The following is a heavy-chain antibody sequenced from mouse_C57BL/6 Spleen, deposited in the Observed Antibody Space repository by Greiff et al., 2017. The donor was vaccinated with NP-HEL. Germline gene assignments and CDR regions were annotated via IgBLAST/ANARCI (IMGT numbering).Heavy chain of an antibody. D-gene: IGHD2-3*01. CDR1: GYSFTSYY. V-gene: IGHV1-66*01. CDR3: ARREGYYNYFDY. CDR2: IYPGSGNT. Sequence: VKLQESGPELVKPGASVKISCKASGYSFTSYYIHWVKQRPGQGLEWIGWIYPGSGNTKYNEKFKGKATLTADTSSSTAYMQLSSLTSEDSAVYYCARREGYYNYFDYWGQGTTLTVSS. J-gene: IGHJ2*01.